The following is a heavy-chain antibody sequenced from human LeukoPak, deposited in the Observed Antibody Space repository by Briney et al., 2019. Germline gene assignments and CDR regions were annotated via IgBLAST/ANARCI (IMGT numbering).Heavy chain of an antibody. V-gene: IGHV4-34*01. Sequence: SETLSLTCAVYGGSFSGYYWSWIRQPPGKGLEWIGEINHSGSTNYNPSLKSRVTISVDTSKNQFSLKLSSVTAADTAVYYCARGGGSRWFLDYWGQGTLVTVSS. D-gene: IGHD3-16*01. CDR1: GGSFSGYY. CDR3: ARGGGSRWFLDY. CDR2: INHSGST. J-gene: IGHJ4*02.